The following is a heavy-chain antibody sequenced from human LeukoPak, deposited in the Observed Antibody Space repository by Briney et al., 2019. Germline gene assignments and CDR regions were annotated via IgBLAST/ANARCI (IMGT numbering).Heavy chain of an antibody. Sequence: TGGSVTLSCAASGLTVSSNLMSWPRPAPGEAVEGLSDLYSGGNAYQADSVKGRFIISRDKSKNTLYLQMNSLRAEDTAVYHWARHGSGSLYFDYWGQGTLVTVSS. V-gene: IGHV3-66*04. CDR2: LYSGGNA. J-gene: IGHJ4*02. CDR3: ARHGSGSLYFDY. CDR1: GLTVSSNL. D-gene: IGHD3-10*01.